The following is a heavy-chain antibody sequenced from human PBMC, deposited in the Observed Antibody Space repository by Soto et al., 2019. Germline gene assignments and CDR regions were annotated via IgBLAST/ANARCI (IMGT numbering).Heavy chain of an antibody. CDR3: ARMGYCSGGSCYPGTGDY. CDR2: ISAYNGNT. CDR1: GYSFTSYG. D-gene: IGHD2-15*01. J-gene: IGHJ4*02. Sequence: QVQLVQSGAEVKKPGASVKVSCTASGYSFTSYGIIWVRQAPGQGLEWIGWISAYNGNTAYAQKLQGRVTMTTDTSTNTAYMDLRSLRADDTALYYCARMGYCSGGSCYPGTGDYWGQGTLVTVSS. V-gene: IGHV1-18*04.